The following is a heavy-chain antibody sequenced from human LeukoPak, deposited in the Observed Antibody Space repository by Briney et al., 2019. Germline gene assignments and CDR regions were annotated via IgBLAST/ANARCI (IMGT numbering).Heavy chain of an antibody. J-gene: IGHJ5*02. D-gene: IGHD6-13*01. CDR2: IYYSGST. V-gene: IGHV4-59*06. Sequence: SETLSLTCTVSGGSISSYYWSWIRQPPGKGLEWIGYIYYSGSTYYNPSLKSRVTISVDTSKNQFSLKLSSVTAADTAVYYCARIAAAGPFNWFDPWGQGTLVTVSS. CDR1: GGSISSYY. CDR3: ARIAAAGPFNWFDP.